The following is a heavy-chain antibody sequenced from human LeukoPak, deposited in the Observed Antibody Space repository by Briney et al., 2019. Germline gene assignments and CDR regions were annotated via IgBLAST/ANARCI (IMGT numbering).Heavy chain of an antibody. CDR3: AKDVRRSGSYYFDPSYYYYGMDV. V-gene: IGHV3-66*01. CDR2: IYSGGST. D-gene: IGHD1-26*01. CDR1: GFTVSSNY. Sequence: GGSLRLSCAASGFTVSSNYMSWVRQAPGKGLEWVSVIYSGGSTYYADSVKGRFTISRDNSKNTLYLQMNSLRAEDTAVYYCAKDVRRSGSYYFDPSYYYYGMDVWGQGTTVTVSS. J-gene: IGHJ6*02.